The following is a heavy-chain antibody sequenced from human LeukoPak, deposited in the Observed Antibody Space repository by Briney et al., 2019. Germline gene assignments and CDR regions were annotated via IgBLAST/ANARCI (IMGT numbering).Heavy chain of an antibody. Sequence: SETLSLTCAVYGGSFSTYYWSWVRQPPGSGLEWIGEINHSGSINYNPSLKSRVTVSIDTSKNQFSLKLSSLTAADTAIYFYARHGLGRGVYITRQYNYYMDVWGTGTTVTVSS. CDR1: GGSFSTYY. J-gene: IGHJ6*04. D-gene: IGHD3-10*01. V-gene: IGHV4-34*01. CDR2: INHSGSI. CDR3: ARHGLGRGVYITRQYNYYMDV.